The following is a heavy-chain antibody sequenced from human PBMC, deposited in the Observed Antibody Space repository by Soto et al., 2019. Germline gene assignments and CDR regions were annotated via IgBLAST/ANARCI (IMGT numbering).Heavy chain of an antibody. CDR2: IIPIFGTA. CDR3: ARDKNWNDAPPSAPNETTYYYYGMDV. J-gene: IGHJ6*02. CDR1: GGTFSSYA. V-gene: IGHV1-69*13. Sequence: ASVKVSCKASGGTFSSYAISWVRQAPGQGLEWMGGIIPIFGTANYAQKFQGRVTITADESTSTAYMELSSLRSEDTAVYYCARDKNWNDAPPSAPNETTYYYYGMDVWGQGTTVTVSS. D-gene: IGHD1-1*01.